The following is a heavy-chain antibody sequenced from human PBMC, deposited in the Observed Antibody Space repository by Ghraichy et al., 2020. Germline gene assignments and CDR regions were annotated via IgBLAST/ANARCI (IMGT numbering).Heavy chain of an antibody. CDR2: IWSDGSHK. V-gene: IGHV3-33*01. CDR3: TRDPPGSGWSFDC. CDR1: GFDFTTHA. D-gene: IGHD6-19*01. J-gene: IGHJ4*02. Sequence: GGSLRLSCAASGFDFTTHAMHWVRQAPGKGLEWVAMIWSDGSHKHYPDSVKGQFTIYRDNSKDTVYLEINSLRAEDSAMYYCTRDPPGSGWSFDCWGQGSLVTVSS.